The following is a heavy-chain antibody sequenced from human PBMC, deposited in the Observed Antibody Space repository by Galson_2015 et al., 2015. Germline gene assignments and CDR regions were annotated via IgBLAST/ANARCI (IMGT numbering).Heavy chain of an antibody. Sequence: SLRLSCAASGFTFSSYGMHWVRQAPGKGLEWVAVISYDGSNKYYADSVKGRFTISRDNSKNTLYLQMNSLRAEDTAVYYCAKDDQVRGVIALFDYWGQGTLVTVSS. V-gene: IGHV3-30*18. CDR3: AKDDQVRGVIALFDY. CDR1: GFTFSSYG. CDR2: ISYDGSNK. J-gene: IGHJ4*02. D-gene: IGHD3-10*01.